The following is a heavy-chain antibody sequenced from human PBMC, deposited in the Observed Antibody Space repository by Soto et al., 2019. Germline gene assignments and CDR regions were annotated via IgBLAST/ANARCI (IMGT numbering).Heavy chain of an antibody. Sequence: QLQLQESGPGLVKPSETLSLTCSVSGGSISRSGFYWGWLRQPPGKGLQWIGSVYDSGRTYYNPSLQSRLSISVDTSKNEFSLKLNSVSATDTAVYYCAGPKELLHAFTIWGQGTMVTVSA. CDR2: VYDSGRT. CDR1: GGSISRSGFY. J-gene: IGHJ3*02. D-gene: IGHD1-26*01. V-gene: IGHV4-39*01. CDR3: AGPKELLHAFTI.